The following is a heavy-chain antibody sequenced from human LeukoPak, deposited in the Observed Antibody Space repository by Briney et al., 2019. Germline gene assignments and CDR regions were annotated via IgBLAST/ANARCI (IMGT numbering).Heavy chain of an antibody. CDR3: ARVEWEFYYSDF. CDR1: RDSINSGGSY. J-gene: IGHJ4*02. D-gene: IGHD1-26*01. Sequence: SETLSLTCTVSRDSINSGGSYGSWVRQRPGEGLEWSGYNSNSGTTFYNPSLKSRPRISRDTSKNLFSLSLKSVTAADTALYFCARVEWEFYYSDFWGQGTLVTVS. CDR2: NSNSGTT. V-gene: IGHV4-31*03.